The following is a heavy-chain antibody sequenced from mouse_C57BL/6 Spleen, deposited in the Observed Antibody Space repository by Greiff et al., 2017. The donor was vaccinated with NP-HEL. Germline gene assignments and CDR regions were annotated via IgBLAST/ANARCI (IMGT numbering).Heavy chain of an antibody. J-gene: IGHJ3*01. Sequence: QVQLQQPGAELVKPGASVKLSCKASGYTFTSYWMQWVKQRPGQGLEWIGEIDPSDSYTNSTQKFKGKATLTVDTSSSTAYMQLSSLTSEDSAVYYCARGGLRLQAWFAYWGQGTLVTVSA. CDR1: GYTFTSYW. CDR2: IDPSDSYT. CDR3: ARGGLRLQAWFAY. D-gene: IGHD3-2*02. V-gene: IGHV1-50*01.